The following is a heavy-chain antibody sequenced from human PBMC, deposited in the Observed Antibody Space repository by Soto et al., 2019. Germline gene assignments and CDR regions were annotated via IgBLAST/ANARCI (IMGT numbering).Heavy chain of an antibody. J-gene: IGHJ4*02. CDR1: GFTFSDYY. CDR2: ISGNGEII. Sequence: GGSLRLSCAASGFTFSDYYIHWIRRAPGKGLEWISYISGNGEIIQYADSVKGRFTISRDNSRDTLYMHLNSLRVEDTAVYFCAKDRQSCSGIDCYSGSPLDYWGQGALVTVSS. V-gene: IGHV3-11*01. D-gene: IGHD2-21*02. CDR3: AKDRQSCSGIDCYSGSPLDY.